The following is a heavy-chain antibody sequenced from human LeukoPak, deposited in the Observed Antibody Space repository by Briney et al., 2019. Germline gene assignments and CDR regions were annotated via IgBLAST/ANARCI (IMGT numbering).Heavy chain of an antibody. Sequence: GGSLRLSCAGSGFTFSKYAMTWVRQAPGNGLEWGSVISGSGENTDYADSVKGRFTISRDNSKNTLYLQMNSLRVEDTAVYYCATVVGTGTTPTDYWRQGTLVTVPP. V-gene: IGHV3-23*01. CDR2: ISGSGENT. D-gene: IGHD1-1*01. CDR1: GFTFSKYA. CDR3: ATVVGTGTTPTDY. J-gene: IGHJ4*02.